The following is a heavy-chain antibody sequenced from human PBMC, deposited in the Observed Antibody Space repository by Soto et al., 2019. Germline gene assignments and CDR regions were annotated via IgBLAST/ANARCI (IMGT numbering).Heavy chain of an antibody. D-gene: IGHD1-26*01. CDR1: GNTFTYRY. V-gene: IGHV1-45*02. Sequence: SVKVSCKALGNTFTYRYLHWVRQAPGQALEWMGWITPFNGDVHYAQKFQERVTITRDRSINTAYMRMSSLRSEDTAMYYCASGGAGSGPFTWELTDYWGQGTLVTVSS. CDR2: ITPFNGDV. J-gene: IGHJ4*02. CDR3: ASGGAGSGPFTWELTDY.